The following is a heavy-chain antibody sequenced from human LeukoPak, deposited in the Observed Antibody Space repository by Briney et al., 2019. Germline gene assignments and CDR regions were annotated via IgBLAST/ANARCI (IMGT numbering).Heavy chain of an antibody. D-gene: IGHD6-13*01. V-gene: IGHV3-33*01. J-gene: IGHJ4*02. Sequence: GRSLRLSCAASGFTFSSYGMHWVRQAPGKGLEWVAVIWYEGSNKYYADSVKGRFTISRDNSKNTLYLQMNSLRAEDTAVYYCARRAAAGTRSYFDYWGQGTLVTVSS. CDR2: IWYEGSNK. CDR3: ARRAAAGTRSYFDY. CDR1: GFTFSSYG.